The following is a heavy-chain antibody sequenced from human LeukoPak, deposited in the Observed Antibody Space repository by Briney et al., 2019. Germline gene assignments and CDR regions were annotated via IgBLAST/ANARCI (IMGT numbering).Heavy chain of an antibody. Sequence: SETLSLTCAVSGYSISSGYYWGWIRQPPGKGLEWIGSIYHGGSTNYNPSLKSRVTISVDTSKNQFSLKLSSVTAADTAVYYCARMTPYGGNSQRYWYFDLWGRGTLVTVSS. CDR3: ARMTPYGGNSQRYWYFDL. J-gene: IGHJ2*01. V-gene: IGHV4-38-2*01. CDR2: IYHGGST. D-gene: IGHD4-23*01. CDR1: GYSISSGYY.